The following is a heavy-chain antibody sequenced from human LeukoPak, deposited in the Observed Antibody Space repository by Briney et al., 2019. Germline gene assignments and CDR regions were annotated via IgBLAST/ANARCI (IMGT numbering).Heavy chain of an antibody. CDR3: ARGVLRYFDWLSTGDDY. Sequence: SETLSLTCSVSGYSINSGYYWGWIRQPPGKGLEWIGSIYHSGSTYYNASLKSRVTISVDKSKNQFSLKLSSVTAADTAVYYCARGVLRYFDWLSTGDDYWGQGTLVTVSS. V-gene: IGHV4-38-2*01. CDR2: IYHSGST. D-gene: IGHD3-9*01. CDR1: GYSINSGYY. J-gene: IGHJ4*02.